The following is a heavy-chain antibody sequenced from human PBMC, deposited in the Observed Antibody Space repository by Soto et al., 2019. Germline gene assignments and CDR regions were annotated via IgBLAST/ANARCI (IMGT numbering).Heavy chain of an antibody. CDR3: VRVDYGPLYGMDV. CDR2: SNPSGGST. Sequence: ASVKVSCKASGYTFTSYYMHWVRQAPGQGRDWMGMSNPSGGSTSYAQNFQGRVTMTRYTSTSTVYIELSSLRSEDTPVYYCVRVDYGPLYGMDVWGQGTTVTVS. CDR1: GYTFTSYY. V-gene: IGHV1-46*01. J-gene: IGHJ6*02. D-gene: IGHD4-17*01.